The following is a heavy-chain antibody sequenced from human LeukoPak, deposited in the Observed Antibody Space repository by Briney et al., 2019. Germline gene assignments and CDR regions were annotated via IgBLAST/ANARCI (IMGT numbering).Heavy chain of an antibody. CDR1: GYIFTTFG. Sequence: ASVKVSCKASGYIFTTFGVSWVRQAPGQGLEWMGWIGNYNGNTNYAQKVQGRVTMTTDSSTSTAYMGLRSLTSDDTAVYYCARSGAAETTHFDSWGQGTLVTVSS. D-gene: IGHD4-17*01. V-gene: IGHV1-18*01. CDR3: ARSGAAETTHFDS. CDR2: IGNYNGNT. J-gene: IGHJ4*02.